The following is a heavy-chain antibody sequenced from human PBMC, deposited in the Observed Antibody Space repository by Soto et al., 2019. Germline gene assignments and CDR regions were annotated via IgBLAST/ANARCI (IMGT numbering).Heavy chain of an antibody. D-gene: IGHD5-12*01. CDR2: ISSSSSYI. CDR1: GFTFSSYS. CDR3: AREVNPGGYLRALFDY. J-gene: IGHJ4*02. Sequence: EVQLVESGGGLVKPGGSLRLSCAASGFTFSSYSMNWVRQAPGKGLEWVSSISSSSSYIYYADSVKGRFTISRDNAKNSLYLQMNSLRAEDTAVYYCAREVNPGGYLRALFDYWGQGTLVTVSS. V-gene: IGHV3-21*01.